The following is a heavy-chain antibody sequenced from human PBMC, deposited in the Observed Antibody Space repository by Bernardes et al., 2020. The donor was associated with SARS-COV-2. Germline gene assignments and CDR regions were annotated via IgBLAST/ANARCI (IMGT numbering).Heavy chain of an antibody. D-gene: IGHD2-15*01. V-gene: IGHV1-24*01. Sequence: ASVKVSCKVSGYTLTELSMHWVRQAPGKGLEWMGGFDPEDGETIYAQKFQGRVTMTEDTSTDTAYMELSSLRSEDTAVYYCAYSRYCSGGSCLRGFDPWGQGTLVTVSS. J-gene: IGHJ5*02. CDR2: FDPEDGET. CDR3: AYSRYCSGGSCLRGFDP. CDR1: GYTLTELS.